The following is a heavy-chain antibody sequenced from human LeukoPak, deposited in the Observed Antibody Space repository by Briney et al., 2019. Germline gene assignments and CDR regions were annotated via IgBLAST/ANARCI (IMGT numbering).Heavy chain of an antibody. D-gene: IGHD2-2*01. CDR3: ARGNCTSTRCYPPDAFDI. CDR1: GGSFSGYY. V-gene: IGHV4-34*01. CDR2: IYHSGST. J-gene: IGHJ3*02. Sequence: SETLSLTCAVHGGSFSGYYWSWVRQPPGKGLEWIGEIYHSGSTNYNPSLKSRATLSVDTSKNQFSLKATSLTAADTAVYYCARGNCTSTRCYPPDAFDIWGQGTMVTVSS.